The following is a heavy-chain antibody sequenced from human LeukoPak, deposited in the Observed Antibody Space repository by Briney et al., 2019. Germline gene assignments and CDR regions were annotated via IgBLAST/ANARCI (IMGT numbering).Heavy chain of an antibody. J-gene: IGHJ4*02. CDR1: GFTFSSYE. V-gene: IGHV3-48*03. Sequence: GGSLRLSCAASGFTFSSYEMNWVRQAPGTGLEWVSYISTSGSTRNYADSVQGRFTISRDNAENSLYLQMNSLRAEDTAVYYCARVRASLDYWGQGTLVTVSS. CDR3: ARVRASLDY. CDR2: ISTSGSTR. D-gene: IGHD3-10*01.